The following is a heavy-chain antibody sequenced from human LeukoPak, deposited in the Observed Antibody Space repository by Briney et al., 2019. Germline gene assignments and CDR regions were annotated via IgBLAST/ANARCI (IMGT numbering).Heavy chain of an antibody. CDR3: ARVDDSSGYYYGGDLDY. J-gene: IGHJ4*02. CDR1: GFTFSSYA. D-gene: IGHD3-22*01. V-gene: IGHV3-30*04. CDR2: ISYDGSNK. Sequence: GGSLRLSCAASGFTFSSYAMHWVRQAPGKGLEWVAVISYDGSNKYYADSVKGRFTISRDNSKNTLYLQMNSLRAEDTAVYYCARVDDSSGYYYGGDLDYWGQGTLVTVSS.